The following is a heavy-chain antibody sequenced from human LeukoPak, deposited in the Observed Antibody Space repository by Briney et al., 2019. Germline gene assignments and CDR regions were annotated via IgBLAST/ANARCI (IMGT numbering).Heavy chain of an antibody. D-gene: IGHD3-22*01. Sequence: PSETLSLTCAVYGGSFSGYYWSWIRQPPGKGLEWIGEINHSGSTNYNPSLKSRVTISVGTSKNQFSLKLSSVTAADTAVYYCARSHYYDSSGSQNNWFDPWGQGTLVTVSS. J-gene: IGHJ5*02. CDR2: INHSGST. CDR3: ARSHYYDSSGSQNNWFDP. V-gene: IGHV4-34*01. CDR1: GGSFSGYY.